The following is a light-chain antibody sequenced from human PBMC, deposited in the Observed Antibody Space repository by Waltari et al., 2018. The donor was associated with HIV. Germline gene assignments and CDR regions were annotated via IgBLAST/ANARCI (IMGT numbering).Light chain of an antibody. CDR2: QDR. CDR1: NLGDKY. V-gene: IGLV3-1*01. CDR3: QAWDNSTAV. J-gene: IGLJ2*01. Sequence: YELTQPSSVSVSPGQTASITCSGDNLGDKYAPWLQQKPGQSPVMVMYQDRERPSGIPERFSGSNSGNTATLTISGTQAMDEADYYCQAWDNSTAVFGGGTKVTVL.